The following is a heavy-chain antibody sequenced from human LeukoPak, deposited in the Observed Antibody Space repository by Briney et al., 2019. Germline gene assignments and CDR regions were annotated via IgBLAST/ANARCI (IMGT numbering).Heavy chain of an antibody. D-gene: IGHD2-15*01. J-gene: IGHJ4*02. CDR2: IYYSGST. CDR1: GGSISSSSYY. Sequence: PSETLSLTCTVSGGSISSSSYYWGWIRQPPGKGLEWIGSIYYSGSTYYNPSLKSRVTISVDTSKNQFSLKLSSVTAADTAVYYCASSLGYCSGGSCYSAGVFDYWGQGTLVTVSS. V-gene: IGHV4-39*01. CDR3: ASSLGYCSGGSCYSAGVFDY.